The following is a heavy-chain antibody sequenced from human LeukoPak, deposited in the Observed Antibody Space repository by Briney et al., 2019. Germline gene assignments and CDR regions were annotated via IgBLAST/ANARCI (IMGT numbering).Heavy chain of an antibody. CDR2: MNPNSGNT. D-gene: IGHD5-18*01. J-gene: IGHJ4*02. V-gene: IGHV1-8*02. Sequence: ASVKVSCKASGYTFTSYAMNWVRQAPGQGLEWMGWMNPNSGNTGYAQKFQGRVTMTRNTSISTAYMELSSLRSEDTAVYYCARTGGGSLLRAMDYYFDYWGQGTLVTVSS. CDR1: GYTFTSYA. CDR3: ARTGGGSLLRAMDYYFDY.